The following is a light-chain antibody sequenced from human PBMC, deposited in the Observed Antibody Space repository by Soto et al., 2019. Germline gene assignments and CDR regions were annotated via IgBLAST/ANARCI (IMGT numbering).Light chain of an antibody. CDR3: CSYAGGYTYL. Sequence: QSVLTQPPSVSGAPGQRVTISCTGSSSNIGAGHDVHWYQQLPGTAPKLLIYGNGNRPSGVPDRFSGSKSGNTASLTISGLQAEDEADYFCCSYAGGYTYLFGTGTKLTVL. V-gene: IGLV1-40*01. J-gene: IGLJ1*01. CDR1: SSNIGAGHD. CDR2: GNG.